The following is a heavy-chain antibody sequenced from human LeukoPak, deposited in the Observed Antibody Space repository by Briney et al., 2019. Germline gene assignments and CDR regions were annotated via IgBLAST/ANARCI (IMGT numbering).Heavy chain of an antibody. J-gene: IGHJ4*02. CDR1: GYTFTSYD. V-gene: IGHV1-8*01. Sequence: ASVKVSCKASGYTFTSYDINWVRQATGQGLEWMGWMNPNSGNTGYAQKFQGRVTMTRDTSISTAYMELSRLRSDDTAVYYCAKGSLYGLRIDYWGQGTLVTVSS. D-gene: IGHD4-17*01. CDR2: MNPNSGNT. CDR3: AKGSLYGLRIDY.